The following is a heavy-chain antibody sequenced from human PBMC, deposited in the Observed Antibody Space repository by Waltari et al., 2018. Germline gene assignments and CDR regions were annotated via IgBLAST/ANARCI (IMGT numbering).Heavy chain of an antibody. CDR2: IRSKTFGGTT. D-gene: IGHD3-22*01. V-gene: IGHV3-49*04. CDR3: TTTAPWGFHYDTGDYSPGAFDV. CDR1: GFPFGAYVLVDYA. J-gene: IGHJ3*01. Sequence: EVLLVESGGGLVQPGRSLRLSCTASGFPFGAYVLVDYAMSWVRQAPGKGLEWVGFIRSKTFGGTTEYAASVKGRFTISRDESKSIAYLQMNSLKTEDTAVYFCTTTAPWGFHYDTGDYSPGAFDVWGQGTMVTVSS.